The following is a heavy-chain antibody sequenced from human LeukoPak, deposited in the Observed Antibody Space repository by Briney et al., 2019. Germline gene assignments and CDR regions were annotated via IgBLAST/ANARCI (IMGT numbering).Heavy chain of an antibody. V-gene: IGHV4-39*01. Sequence: SETLSLTCTVSGGSISSSIYYWGWIRQPPGKGLEWIGSISYSGSTYYNPSLKSRVTISVDTSKNQFSLKLSSVTAADTAVYYCARSLRNQIWYDAFDIWGQGTMVTVSS. CDR3: ARSLRNQIWYDAFDI. J-gene: IGHJ3*02. CDR1: GGSISSSIYY. D-gene: IGHD2/OR15-2a*01. CDR2: ISYSGST.